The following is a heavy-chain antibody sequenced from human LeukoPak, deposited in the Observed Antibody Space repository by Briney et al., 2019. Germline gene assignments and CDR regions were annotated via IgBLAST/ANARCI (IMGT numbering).Heavy chain of an antibody. Sequence: PGGSLRLSCAASGFTFSSYGFRWVRQAPGKGLEWVAVIWSDGSYKYYADSVKGRFTISRDDSKNTLYLQMNSLRAEDTAVYYCARDFSLQLFDYWGQGTLVTVFS. J-gene: IGHJ4*02. D-gene: IGHD5-24*01. CDR1: GFTFSSYG. V-gene: IGHV3-33*01. CDR2: IWSDGSYK. CDR3: ARDFSLQLFDY.